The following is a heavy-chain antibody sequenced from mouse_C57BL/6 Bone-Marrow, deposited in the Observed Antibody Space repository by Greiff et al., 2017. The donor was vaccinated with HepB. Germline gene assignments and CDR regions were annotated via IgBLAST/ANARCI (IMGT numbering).Heavy chain of an antibody. CDR3: ARAVVEDY. Sequence: QVHVKQSGAELVKPGASVKISCKASGYAFSSYWMNWVKQRPGKGLEWIGQIYPGDGDTNYNGKFKGKATLTADKSSSTAYMQLSSLTSEDSAVYFCARAVVEDYWGQGTSVTVSS. CDR1: GYAFSSYW. D-gene: IGHD1-1*01. CDR2: IYPGDGDT. V-gene: IGHV1-80*01. J-gene: IGHJ4*01.